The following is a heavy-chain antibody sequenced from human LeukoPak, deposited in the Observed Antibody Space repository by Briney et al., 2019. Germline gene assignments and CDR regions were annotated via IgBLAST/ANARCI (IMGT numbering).Heavy chain of an antibody. CDR1: GFIFSNNW. D-gene: IGHD5-18*01. CDR3: VRDLQLWLLQY. Sequence: GGSLRLSCAASGFIFSNNWMHWVRQTPGKGLEWVSRSTPDGTGATYADSVKGRFSIFRDNAQNTVYLQMNSLRVEDTAVYYCVRDLQLWLLQYWGQGTLVTVPS. V-gene: IGHV3-74*03. J-gene: IGHJ1*01. CDR2: STPDGTGA.